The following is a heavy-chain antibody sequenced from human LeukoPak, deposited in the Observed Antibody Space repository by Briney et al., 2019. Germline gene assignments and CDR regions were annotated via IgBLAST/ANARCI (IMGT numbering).Heavy chain of an antibody. Sequence: PGRSLRLSCAASGFTFSSYGMHWVRQAPGKGLEWVSKISGSGGTTYYADSVKGRFTISRDNSKNTLYLQMNSLRAEDTALYYCAKGYYYDSSGSQSDAFDIWGQGTMVTVSS. J-gene: IGHJ3*02. CDR1: GFTFSSYG. D-gene: IGHD3-22*01. CDR2: ISGSGGTT. CDR3: AKGYYYDSSGSQSDAFDI. V-gene: IGHV3-23*01.